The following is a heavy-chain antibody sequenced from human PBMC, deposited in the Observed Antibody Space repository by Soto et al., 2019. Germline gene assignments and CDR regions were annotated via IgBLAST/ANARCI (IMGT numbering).Heavy chain of an antibody. Sequence: SETLSLTCSVSGDSISNSRFYWAWIRQPPGEGLEWIGSIYYSGDTYSNPSLKSRVTISEDTSKNQFSLQLSSVTAADTAIYYCARNILGGTTDYWGQGTLVTVSS. CDR2: IYYSGDT. V-gene: IGHV4-39*01. D-gene: IGHD1-7*01. CDR3: ARNILGGTTDY. CDR1: GDSISNSRFY. J-gene: IGHJ4*02.